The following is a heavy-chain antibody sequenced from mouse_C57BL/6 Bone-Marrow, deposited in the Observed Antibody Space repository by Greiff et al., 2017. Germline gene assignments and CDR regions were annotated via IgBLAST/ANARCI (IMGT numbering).Heavy chain of an antibody. CDR2: IWGVGST. CDR3: ASEDGNYRFAY. CDR1: GFSLTSYG. D-gene: IGHD2-1*01. V-gene: IGHV2-6*01. J-gene: IGHJ3*01. Sequence: VKLQESGPGLVAPSQSLSITCTVSGFSLTSYGVDWVRQSPGKGLEWLGVIWGVGSTNYNSALKSRLSISKDNSKSQVFLKMNSLQTDDTAMYYCASEDGNYRFAYWGQGTLVTVSA.